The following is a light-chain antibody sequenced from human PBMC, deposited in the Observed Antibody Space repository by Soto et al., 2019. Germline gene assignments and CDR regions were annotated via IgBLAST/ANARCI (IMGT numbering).Light chain of an antibody. CDR2: DAS. CDR3: QQYGSSPFT. CDR1: QSVSSSY. V-gene: IGKV3D-20*01. Sequence: EIVLTQSPATLSLSPGERATLSCGASQSVSSSYLAWYQQKPGLAPRLLIYDASSRATGIPDRFSGSGSGTDFTLTISRLEPEDFAVDYCQQYGSSPFTFGHGTKLEIK. J-gene: IGKJ2*01.